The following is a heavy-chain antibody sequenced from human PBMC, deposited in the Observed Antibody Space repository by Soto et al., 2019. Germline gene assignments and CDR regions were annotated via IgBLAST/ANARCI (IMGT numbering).Heavy chain of an antibody. J-gene: IGHJ2*01. CDR2: IFDSGST. CDR1: GGSISGGVHS. Sequence: QVQLQESGPGLVKPSETLSLTCTVSGGSISGGVHSWSWIRQPPGKGLEWIGHIFDSGSTYYNPSLKSRLTISVDTSKNQFSLRLSSVTAADTAVYYCAREIRTLTNDWYFDLWGRGTLVTVSS. D-gene: IGHD2-8*01. V-gene: IGHV4-30-4*01. CDR3: AREIRTLTNDWYFDL.